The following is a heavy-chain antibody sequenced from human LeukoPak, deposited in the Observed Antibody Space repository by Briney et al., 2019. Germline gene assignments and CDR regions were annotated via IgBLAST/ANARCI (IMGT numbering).Heavy chain of an antibody. CDR3: ARGGYCSSTSCYPNWFDP. D-gene: IGHD2-2*01. J-gene: IGHJ5*02. Sequence: GGSLRLSCAASGFPLSDYSMNWVRQAPGKGLEWVSSISDSGYYIYYADSVMGRFTISRDNAKNSLYLQMNSLRAEDTAVYYCARGGYCSSTSCYPNWFDPWGQGTLVTVSS. CDR2: ISDSGYYI. V-gene: IGHV3-21*04. CDR1: GFPLSDYS.